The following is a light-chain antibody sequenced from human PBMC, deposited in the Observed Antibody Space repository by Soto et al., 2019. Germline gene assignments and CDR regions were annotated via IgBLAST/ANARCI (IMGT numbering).Light chain of an antibody. J-gene: IGLJ1*01. V-gene: IGLV2-14*01. CDR3: SSYTGSSTLYV. CDR2: EVS. CDR1: ISDVGGYNY. Sequence: QSVLTQPSSVCGSPGQSITISCTGTISDVGGYNYVSWYQQHPGKAPKLMIYEVSNRPSGVSNRFSGSKSGEKASLTISGPQAEHEADYYCSSYTGSSTLYVFGTGTKVTV.